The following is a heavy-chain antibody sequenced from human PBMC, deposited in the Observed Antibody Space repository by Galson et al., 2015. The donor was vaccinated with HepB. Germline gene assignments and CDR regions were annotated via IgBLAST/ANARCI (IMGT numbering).Heavy chain of an antibody. CDR2: IIPIFGTA. CDR1: GGTFSSYA. CDR3: ARDVGYSYGPLAFGGGAFDY. Sequence: SVKVSCKASGGTFSSYAISWVRQAPGQGLEWMGGIIPIFGTANYAQKFQGRVTITADESTSTAYMELSSLRSEDTAVYYCARDVGYSYGPLAFGGGAFDYWGQGTLVTVSS. D-gene: IGHD5-18*01. V-gene: IGHV1-69*13. J-gene: IGHJ4*02.